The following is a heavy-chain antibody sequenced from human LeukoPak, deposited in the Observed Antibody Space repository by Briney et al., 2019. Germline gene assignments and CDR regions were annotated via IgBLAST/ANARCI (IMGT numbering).Heavy chain of an antibody. Sequence: GGSLRLSCAASGFTFSSYEMNWVRQAPGKGLEWVSYISSSGSTIYYADSVKGRFTISRDNAKNSLYLQMNSLRAEDTAVYYCAREGSSGSHYYYYYYMDVWGKGTTVTVSS. CDR3: AREGSSGSHYYYYYYMDV. V-gene: IGHV3-48*03. CDR1: GFTFSSYE. J-gene: IGHJ6*03. CDR2: ISSSGSTI. D-gene: IGHD6-19*01.